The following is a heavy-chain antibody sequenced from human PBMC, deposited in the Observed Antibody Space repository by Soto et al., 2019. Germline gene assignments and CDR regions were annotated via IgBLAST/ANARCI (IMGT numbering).Heavy chain of an antibody. CDR1: GGTFSSYA. CDR2: IIPIFGTA. D-gene: IGHD5-18*01. CDR3: ARWTAPYNWFDP. V-gene: IGHV1-69*06. Sequence: VEVACKASGGTFSSYALSTGRQAPGQGHDWVGGIIPIFGTAKYAQKFQGRVTITADKSTSTAYMKLSSLRSEHTAVYYCARWTAPYNWFDPWRQETLVTVSS. J-gene: IGHJ5*01.